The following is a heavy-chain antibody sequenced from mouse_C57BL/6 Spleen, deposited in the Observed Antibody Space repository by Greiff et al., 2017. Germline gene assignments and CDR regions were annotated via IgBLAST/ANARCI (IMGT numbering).Heavy chain of an antibody. CDR2: IHPNSGST. J-gene: IGHJ3*01. V-gene: IGHV1-64*01. CDR1: GYTFTSYW. D-gene: IGHD3-2*02. CDR3: AETAQAPGAWFAY. Sequence: QVQLQQPGAELVKPGASVKLSCKASGYTFTSYWMHWVQQRPGQGLEWIGMIHPNSGSTYYNEKFKSKATLTVDKSSSTAYMQLSSLTSEDSAVYYCAETAQAPGAWFAYRGQGTLVTGSA.